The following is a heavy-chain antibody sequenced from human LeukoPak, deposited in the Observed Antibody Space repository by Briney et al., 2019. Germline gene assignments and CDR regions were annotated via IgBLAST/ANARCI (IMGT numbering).Heavy chain of an antibody. CDR1: GFTFNSYG. CDR3: ARSLEVDP. Sequence: GGSLRLSCAASGFTFNSYGIHWVRQAPGKGLEWVAVISYDGSNKYYADSVKGRFTISRDNSKNTLYLQMNSLRAEDTAVYYCARSLEVDPWGQGTLVTVSS. J-gene: IGHJ5*02. CDR2: ISYDGSNK. V-gene: IGHV3-30*03.